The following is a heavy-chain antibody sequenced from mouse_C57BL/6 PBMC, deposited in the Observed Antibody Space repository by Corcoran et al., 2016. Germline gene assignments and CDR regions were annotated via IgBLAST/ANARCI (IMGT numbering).Heavy chain of an antibody. D-gene: IGHD1-1*01. V-gene: IGHV1-85*01. J-gene: IGHJ2*01. CDR2: IYPRDGST. CDR1: GYTFTSYD. CDR3: ARNHGSSYDYFDY. Sequence: QVQLQQSGPELVKPGASVKLSCKASGYTFTSYDINWVKQRPGQGLEWIGWIYPRDGSTKYNEKFKGKATLTVDTSSSTAYMELHSLTSEDSAVYFCARNHGSSYDYFDYWGQGTTLTVSS.